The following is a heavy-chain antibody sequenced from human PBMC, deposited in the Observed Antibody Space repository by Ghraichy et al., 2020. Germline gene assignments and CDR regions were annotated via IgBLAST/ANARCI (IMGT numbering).Heavy chain of an antibody. CDR1: GFIFSGIW. D-gene: IGHD6-6*01. V-gene: IGHV3-7*01. Sequence: GSLRLTCAASGFIFSGIWMSWVRQAPGKGLEWVANIKEDGSEKYYVDSVKGRFTISRDNAQNSLFLQMNSLTAEDSALYYCVREGSSWGYYFDYWGQGILVTVSS. CDR2: IKEDGSEK. CDR3: VREGSSWGYYFDY. J-gene: IGHJ4*02.